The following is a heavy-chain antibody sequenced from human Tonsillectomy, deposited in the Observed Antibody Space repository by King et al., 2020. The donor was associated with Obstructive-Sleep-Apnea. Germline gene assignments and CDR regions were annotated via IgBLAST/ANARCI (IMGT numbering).Heavy chain of an antibody. V-gene: IGHV1-18*01. D-gene: IGHD2-2*01. CDR2: ITAYNGNT. CDR1: GYTFTSYA. J-gene: IGHJ6*02. CDR3: ARSPLPTMPFNMDV. Sequence: QLVQSGAEVKKPGASVTVSCKASGYTFTSYAISWVRQAPGQGLEGMGWITAYNGNTYYAQRLQGRVTMTTDTSTSTAYMDLRSLKSDDTAVYYCARSPLPTMPFNMDVWGQGTTVTVSS.